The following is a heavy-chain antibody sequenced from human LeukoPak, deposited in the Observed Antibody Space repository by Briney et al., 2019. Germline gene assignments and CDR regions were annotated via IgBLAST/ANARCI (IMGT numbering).Heavy chain of an antibody. CDR3: ARSVPAATQFDF. V-gene: IGHV3-66*02. J-gene: IGHJ4*02. CDR2: IYGGGST. D-gene: IGHD2-2*01. CDR1: GFTVSSNY. Sequence: GGSLRLSCAASGFTVSSNYMSTVRQAPGKGLEWVLGIYGGGSTYYADSVKGRFTISRDDSTNTLYLQRNSLRAEDTAVYYCARSVPAATQFDFWGQGPLVTVSS.